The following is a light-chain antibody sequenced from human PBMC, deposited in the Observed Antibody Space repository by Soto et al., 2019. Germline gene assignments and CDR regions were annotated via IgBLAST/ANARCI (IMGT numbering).Light chain of an antibody. V-gene: IGKV1-5*01. CDR1: QSISSW. Sequence: QMIESPGTLSAYVGDRVTITCRASQSISSWLAWYQQKLGRAPRLLIYDASSLESGVPSRFSGSGYGTEFTLTISSLQPDDFATYYCQQYNSYSFGQ. J-gene: IGKJ1*01. CDR3: QQYNSYS. CDR2: DAS.